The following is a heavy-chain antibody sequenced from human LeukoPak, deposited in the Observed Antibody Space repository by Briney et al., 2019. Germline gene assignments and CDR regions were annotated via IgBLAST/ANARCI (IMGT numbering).Heavy chain of an antibody. D-gene: IGHD6-25*01. CDR2: IYYSGST. CDR3: ARHQRLAWFDP. V-gene: IGHV4-59*08. CDR1: GGSISSHY. J-gene: IGHJ5*02. Sequence: PSETLSLTCTVSGGSISSHYWSWIRQPPGKGLEWIGYIYYSGSTNYNPSLKSRVTISVDTSKNQFSLKLSSVTAADTAVYYCARHQRLAWFDPWGQGTLVTVSS.